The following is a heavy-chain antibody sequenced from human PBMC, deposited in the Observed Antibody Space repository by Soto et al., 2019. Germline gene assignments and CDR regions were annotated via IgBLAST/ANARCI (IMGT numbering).Heavy chain of an antibody. CDR1: GFTFSSYA. CDR2: IVGSGGNI. V-gene: IGHV3-23*01. Sequence: EVQLLESGGGLVQPGGSLRLSCAASGFTFSSYAMRWVRQAPGKGLEWVSSIVGSGGNIHYADSVKGRFTISRDNSKNTLYLQMNSLRAEDTAVYYCAKERGISGWYYYYGMDVWGQGTTVTVSS. D-gene: IGHD6-19*01. J-gene: IGHJ6*02. CDR3: AKERGISGWYYYYGMDV.